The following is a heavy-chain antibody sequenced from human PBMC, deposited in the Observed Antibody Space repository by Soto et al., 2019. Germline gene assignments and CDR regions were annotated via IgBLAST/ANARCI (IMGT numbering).Heavy chain of an antibody. J-gene: IGHJ6*02. D-gene: IGHD3-9*01. Sequence: PGESLKISCNGSGYSFTTYWIGWVRQMPGKGLEWMGIIYPGDSDTRYSPSFQGQVTISVDKSISTAYLQWSSLKASDTAMYYCARFGDILTGYSHGMDVWGQGTTVTVSS. CDR3: ARFGDILTGYSHGMDV. CDR1: GYSFTTYW. V-gene: IGHV5-51*01. CDR2: IYPGDSDT.